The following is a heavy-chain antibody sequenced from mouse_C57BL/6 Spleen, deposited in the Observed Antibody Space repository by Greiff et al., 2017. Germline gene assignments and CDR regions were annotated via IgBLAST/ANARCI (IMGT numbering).Heavy chain of an antibody. J-gene: IGHJ4*01. Sequence: EVQVVESGGGLVKPGGSLKLSCAASGFTFSDYGMHWVRQAPEKGLEWVAYISSGSSTIYYADTVQGRFTISRDNAKNTLFLQTTSLRSEHTAMYYCATHPELLLAPMDYWGQGTSVTVSS. CDR3: ATHPELLLAPMDY. D-gene: IGHD1-1*01. CDR1: GFTFSDYG. V-gene: IGHV5-17*01. CDR2: ISSGSSTI.